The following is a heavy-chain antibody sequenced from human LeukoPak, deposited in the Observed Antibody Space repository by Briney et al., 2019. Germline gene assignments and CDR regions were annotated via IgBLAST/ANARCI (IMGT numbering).Heavy chain of an antibody. J-gene: IGHJ6*03. D-gene: IGHD1-14*01. Sequence: ASVKVSCKASGYTFTGYYMHWVRQAPGQGLEWMGWINPNSGGTNYAQKFQGRVTMTRDTSISTAYMELSRLRSDDTAVYYCARVPLVTANPAAPLKYCYYYYMDVWGKGTTVTVSS. CDR1: GYTFTGYY. CDR2: INPNSGGT. CDR3: ARVPLVTANPAAPLKYCYYYYMDV. V-gene: IGHV1-2*02.